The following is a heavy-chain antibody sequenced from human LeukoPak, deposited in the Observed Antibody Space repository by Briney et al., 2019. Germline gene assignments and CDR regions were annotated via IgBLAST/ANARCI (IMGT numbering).Heavy chain of an antibody. J-gene: IGHJ5*02. V-gene: IGHV3-30-3*01. CDR2: ISYDGSNK. D-gene: IGHD2-2*02. CDR1: GFTFSGYA. Sequence: GGSLRLSCAASGFTFSGYAMHWVRQAPGKGLEWVAVISYDGSNKYYPDSVKGRFTISIDNSKNTVYLQMNSLRVEDTAVYYCARSGYCSSTNCYTDWFDPWGQGTLVTVSS. CDR3: ARSGYCSSTNCYTDWFDP.